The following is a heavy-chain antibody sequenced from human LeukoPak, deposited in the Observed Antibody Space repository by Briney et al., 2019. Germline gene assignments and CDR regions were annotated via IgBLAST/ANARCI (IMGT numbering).Heavy chain of an antibody. D-gene: IGHD3-22*01. CDR2: INSDGSST. V-gene: IGHV3-74*01. CDR3: ARAQSQYCYDTSGYSTIYYFDY. Sequence: GGSLRLSCAASGFTFSSYWMHWVRQAPGKGLVWVSRINSDGSSTTYADSVKGRFTISRDNAKNTLFLQMSSLRAEDTAVYYCARAQSQYCYDTSGYSTIYYFDYWGQGTLVTVSS. J-gene: IGHJ4*02. CDR1: GFTFSSYW.